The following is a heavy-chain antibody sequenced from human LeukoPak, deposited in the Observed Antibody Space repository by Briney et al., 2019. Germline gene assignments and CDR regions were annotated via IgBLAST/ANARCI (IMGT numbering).Heavy chain of an antibody. V-gene: IGHV3-53*01. CDR1: GFTVSSNY. CDR3: ARGKDGYTFDD. D-gene: IGHD5-24*01. CDR2: IYSGGTT. Sequence: AGGSLRLSCAASGFTVSSNYMIWVRQAPGKGLEWVSVIYSGGTTYYADSVKGRFIISRDNSKNTLYLEMNSLRAEGTAVYYCARGKDGYTFDDWGQGTLVTVSS. J-gene: IGHJ4*02.